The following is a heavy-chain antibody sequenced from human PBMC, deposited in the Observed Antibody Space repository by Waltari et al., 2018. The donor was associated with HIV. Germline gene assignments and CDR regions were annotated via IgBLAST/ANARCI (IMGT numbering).Heavy chain of an antibody. CDR2: ISSCGSTI. CDR3: ARDGSSYYGLDY. CDR1: GFTFSTYE. J-gene: IGHJ4*02. Sequence: EVQVVESGGGLVQPGGSLRLSCAASGFTFSTYEMNWVRQAPGKVLEWVSYISSCGSTIYYADSVKGRFTISRDNAKNSLYLQMNSLRAEDTAVYFCARDGSSYYGLDYWGRGTLVTVSS. V-gene: IGHV3-48*03. D-gene: IGHD1-26*01.